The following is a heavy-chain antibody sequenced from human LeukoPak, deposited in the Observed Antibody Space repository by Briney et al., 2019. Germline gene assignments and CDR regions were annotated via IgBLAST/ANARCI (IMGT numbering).Heavy chain of an antibody. CDR3: ARRGYYYYYYYMDV. J-gene: IGHJ6*03. D-gene: IGHD5-18*01. Sequence: GGSLRLSCAASGFTVSSNYVSWVRQAPGKGLEWVSVIYSGGSTYYADSVKGRFTISRDNSKNTLYLQMNSLRAADTAVYYCARRGYYYYYYYMDVWGKGTTVTISS. CDR2: IYSGGST. CDR1: GFTVSSNY. V-gene: IGHV3-66*04.